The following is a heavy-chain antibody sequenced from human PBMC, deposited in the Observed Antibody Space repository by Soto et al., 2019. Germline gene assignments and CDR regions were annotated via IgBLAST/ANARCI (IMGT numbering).Heavy chain of an antibody. J-gene: IGHJ4*02. CDR3: AGLLAYCGGDCSPYFDY. CDR1: GGSISSSSYY. CDR2: IYYSGST. D-gene: IGHD2-21*01. V-gene: IGHV4-39*01. Sequence: QLQLQESGPGLVKPSETLSLTCTVSGGSISSSSYYWGWIRQPPGKGLEWIGSIYYSGSTYYNPSLKSRVTISVDTSKDQFSLKLSSVTAADTAVYYCAGLLAYCGGDCSPYFDYWGQGTLVTVSS.